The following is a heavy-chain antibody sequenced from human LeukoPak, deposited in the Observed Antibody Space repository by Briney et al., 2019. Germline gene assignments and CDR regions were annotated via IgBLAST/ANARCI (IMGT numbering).Heavy chain of an antibody. CDR1: GFTFSSYA. D-gene: IGHD3-10*01. CDR3: ARDGDYYGSGNFDY. V-gene: IGHV3-30-3*01. J-gene: IGHJ4*02. CDR2: ISYDGSNK. Sequence: GGSLRLSCAASGFTFSSYAMHWVRQAPGKGLEWVAVISYDGSNKYYADSVKGRFTISRDNSKSTLYLQMNSLRAEDTAVYYCARDGDYYGSGNFDYWGQGTLVAVSS.